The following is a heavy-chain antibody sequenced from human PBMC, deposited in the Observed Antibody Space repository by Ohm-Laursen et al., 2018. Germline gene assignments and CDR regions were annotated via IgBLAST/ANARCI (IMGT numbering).Heavy chain of an antibody. CDR3: ARSYYDILTGYYQGGGGLDV. J-gene: IGHJ6*02. Sequence: ASVKVSCKASGYTFTGYYMHWVRQAPGQGLEWMGWINPNSGGTNYAQKFQGRVTMTRDTSISTAYMELSRLRSDDTAVYYCARSYYDILTGYYQGGGGLDVWGQGTTVTVSS. CDR1: GYTFTGYY. CDR2: INPNSGGT. D-gene: IGHD3-9*01. V-gene: IGHV1-2*02.